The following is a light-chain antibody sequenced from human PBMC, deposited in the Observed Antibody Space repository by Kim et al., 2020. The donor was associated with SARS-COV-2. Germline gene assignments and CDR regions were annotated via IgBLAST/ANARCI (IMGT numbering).Light chain of an antibody. CDR1: DIGNDG. J-gene: IGLJ3*02. V-gene: IGLV3-21*03. Sequence: PGKTCKMTRGRNDIGNDGLHWHQQKPGQAPVLVIYDDSDRPAGIPGRFAGSNSRNTAPLTISRVEAGDDADYYWQVWDSSSGHRVFGGGTKLTVL. CDR3: QVWDSSSGHRV. CDR2: DDS.